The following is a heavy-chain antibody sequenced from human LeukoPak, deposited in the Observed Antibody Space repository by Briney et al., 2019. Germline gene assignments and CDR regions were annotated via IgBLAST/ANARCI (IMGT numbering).Heavy chain of an antibody. CDR3: ARGKGAAGSFDY. Sequence: ASVKVSCKASGHTFTGYYMHWVRQAPGQGLEWMGWINPNSGGTNYAQKFQGRVTITRNTSISTAYMELSSLRSEDTAVYYCARGKGAAGSFDYWGQGTLVTVSS. D-gene: IGHD2-15*01. J-gene: IGHJ4*02. CDR1: GHTFTGYY. V-gene: IGHV1-2*02. CDR2: INPNSGGT.